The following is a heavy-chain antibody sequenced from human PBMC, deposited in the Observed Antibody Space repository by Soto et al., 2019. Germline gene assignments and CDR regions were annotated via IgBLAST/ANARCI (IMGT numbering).Heavy chain of an antibody. V-gene: IGHV1-8*01. D-gene: IGHD7-27*01. J-gene: IGHJ4*02. CDR2: INPNTGNT. Sequence: ASVKVCCKASRYTFATYDCKWVRQATGQGPEWMGWINPNTGNTGYAQKFQGRVTMTRDTSTSTIYMELSSLRSDDTAVYYCARGPRNWGFDYWGQGTLVTVSS. CDR3: ARGPRNWGFDY. CDR1: RYTFATYD.